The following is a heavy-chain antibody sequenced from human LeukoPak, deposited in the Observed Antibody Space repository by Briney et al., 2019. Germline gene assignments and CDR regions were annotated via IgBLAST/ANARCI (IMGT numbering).Heavy chain of an antibody. J-gene: IGHJ4*02. CDR3: AIMTTVTTFDY. V-gene: IGHV3-23*01. D-gene: IGHD4-17*01. CDR1: GFTFSSYA. CDR2: ISGSGDKT. Sequence: GGSLRLSCAASGFTFSSYAMSWVRQAPGKGLEWVSAISGSGDKTYYADSVKGRFPISRDNSKNTLYLQMNSLRAEDTAVYYCAIMTTVTTFDYWGQGTLVTVSS.